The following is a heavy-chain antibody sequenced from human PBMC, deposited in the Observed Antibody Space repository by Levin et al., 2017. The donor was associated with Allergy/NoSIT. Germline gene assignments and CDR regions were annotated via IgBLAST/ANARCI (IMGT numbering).Heavy chain of an antibody. CDR1: GGSMSSSSYF. J-gene: IGHJ2*01. CDR2: IYYSGTT. D-gene: IGHD2-8*01. V-gene: IGHV4-39*02. Sequence: SSETLSLTCTVSGGSMSSSSYFWAWVRQPPGKGLEWIAMIYYSGTTYYNPSLKSRVTLSVDTSKNHFSLQLTSVTAADTAMYFCARLRRTNYWYFDLWGRGTLVTVSS. CDR3: ARLRRTNYWYFDL.